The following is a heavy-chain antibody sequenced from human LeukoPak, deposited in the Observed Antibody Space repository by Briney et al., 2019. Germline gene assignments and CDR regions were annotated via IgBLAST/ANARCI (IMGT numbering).Heavy chain of an antibody. CDR3: ARSRRYCSSTSCYYYYYYMDV. CDR2: IYWNDDK. V-gene: IGHV2-5*01. Sequence: ESGPTLVKPTQSLTLTCTFSGFSLSTSGVGVGWIRQPPGKALEWLALIYWNDDKRYSPSLKSRLTITKDTSKNQVVLTMTNMDPVDTATYYCARSRRYCSSTSCYYYYYYMDVWGKGTTVTVSS. CDR1: GFSLSTSGVG. J-gene: IGHJ6*03. D-gene: IGHD2-2*01.